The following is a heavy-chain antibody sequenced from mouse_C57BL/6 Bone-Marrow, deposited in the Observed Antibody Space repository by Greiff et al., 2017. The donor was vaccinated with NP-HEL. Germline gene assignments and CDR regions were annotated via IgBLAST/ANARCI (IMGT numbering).Heavy chain of an antibody. Sequence: QVQLQQSGAELVKPGASVKMSCKASGYTFTSYWITWVKQRPGQGLEWIGDIYPGSGSTNYNEKFKSKATLTVDTSSSTAYMQLSSLTSEDSAVYYCAREVLYYYGSSWYFDVWGTGTTVTVSS. D-gene: IGHD1-1*01. CDR1: GYTFTSYW. CDR2: IYPGSGST. V-gene: IGHV1-55*01. CDR3: AREVLYYYGSSWYFDV. J-gene: IGHJ1*03.